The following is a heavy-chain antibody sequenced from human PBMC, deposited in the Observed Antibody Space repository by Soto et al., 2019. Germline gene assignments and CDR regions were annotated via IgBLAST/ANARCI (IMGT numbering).Heavy chain of an antibody. J-gene: IGHJ6*02. V-gene: IGHV3-11*01. CDR2: ISSSGSTI. Sequence: GGSLRLSCAASGFTFSDYYMSWIRQAPGKGLEWVSYISSSGSTIYYADSVKGRLTISRDNAKNSLYLQMNSLRAEDTAVYYCARDSAATVYYYYYGMDVWGQGTTVTVS. CDR1: GFTFSDYY. CDR3: ARDSAATVYYYYYGMDV. D-gene: IGHD4-17*01.